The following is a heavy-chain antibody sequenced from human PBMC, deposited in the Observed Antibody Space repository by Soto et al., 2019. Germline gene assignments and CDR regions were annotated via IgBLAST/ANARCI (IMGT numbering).Heavy chain of an antibody. D-gene: IGHD2-15*01. V-gene: IGHV4-38-2*01. Sequence: RSLTCAVSGDSISSGYYWAWIRRPPGKGLEWIGSVYHSGTTYYNPSLKSRVTVSVDTSKNQFSLKLSSVTAADSAVYYCARAMVVAATSYYYYYGMDVWGQGTTVTVSS. CDR1: GDSISSGYY. J-gene: IGHJ6*02. CDR2: VYHSGTT. CDR3: ARAMVVAATSYYYYYGMDV.